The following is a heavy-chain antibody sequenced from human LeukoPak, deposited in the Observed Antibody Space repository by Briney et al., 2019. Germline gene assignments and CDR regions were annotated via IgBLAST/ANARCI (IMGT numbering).Heavy chain of an antibody. Sequence: GGSLRLSCAASGFTFSSYGMHWVRQAPGKGLEWVSFIRYDGSHKYYADSVKGRFTISRDNSKNTLFLQMNSLRAEDTAVYYCARDRRRRVWGSYRTNWFDPCGEGTLVTVSS. V-gene: IGHV3-30*02. CDR2: IRYDGSHK. J-gene: IGHJ5*02. D-gene: IGHD3-16*02. CDR3: ARDRRRRVWGSYRTNWFDP. CDR1: GFTFSSYG.